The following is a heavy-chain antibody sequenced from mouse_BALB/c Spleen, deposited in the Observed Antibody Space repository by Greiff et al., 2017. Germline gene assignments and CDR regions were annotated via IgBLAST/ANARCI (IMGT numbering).Heavy chain of an antibody. J-gene: IGHJ1*01. Sequence: VQLKESGPGLVKPSQSLSLTCTVTGYSITSDYAWNWIRQFPGNKLEWMGYISYSGSTSYNPSLKSRISITRDTSKNQFFLQLNSVTTEDTATYYCARWEAYWYFDVWGAGTTVTVSS. CDR1: GYSITSDYA. CDR2: ISYSGST. V-gene: IGHV3-2*02. D-gene: IGHD3-2*02. CDR3: ARWEAYWYFDV.